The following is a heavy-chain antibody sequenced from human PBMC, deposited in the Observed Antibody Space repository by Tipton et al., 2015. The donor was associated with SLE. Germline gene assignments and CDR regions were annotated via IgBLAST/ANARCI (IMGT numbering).Heavy chain of an antibody. CDR1: GGTFSSYA. V-gene: IGHV1-69*05. CDR3: ASWPGVVYDFWSAGGGLF. D-gene: IGHD3-3*01. J-gene: IGHJ4*02. Sequence: QLVQSGTEVKKPGSSVKVSCKASGGTFSSYAISWVRQAPGQGLEWMGGIIPIFGTANYAQKFQGRVTITTDESTSTAYMELSSLRSEDTAVYYCASWPGVVYDFWSAGGGLFWGQGTLVTVSS. CDR2: IIPIFGTA.